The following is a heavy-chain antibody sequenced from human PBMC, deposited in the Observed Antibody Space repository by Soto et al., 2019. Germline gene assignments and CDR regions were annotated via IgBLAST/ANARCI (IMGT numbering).Heavy chain of an antibody. CDR2: MSPDSGNA. CDR3: EVTTGY. CDR1: GYTFTDYD. D-gene: IGHD2-21*02. J-gene: IGHJ4*02. Sequence: QVQVVQSRTEVKKPGASVKVSCKTSGYTFTDYDINWVRKTTGQGLEWMGWMSPDSGNAGYAQQFQGRVTMTSNTSTSTAYMELRSLRSEDTAMYYCEVTTGYWGQGTMVTVSS. V-gene: IGHV1-8*01.